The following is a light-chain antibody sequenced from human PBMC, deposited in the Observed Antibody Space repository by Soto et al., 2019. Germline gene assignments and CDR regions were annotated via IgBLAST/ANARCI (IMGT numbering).Light chain of an antibody. CDR2: WAS. V-gene: IGKV4-1*01. J-gene: IGKJ5*01. CDR3: QQYYTTPIT. CDR1: QSVFYSTNNKNY. Sequence: DIVMTQSPDSLAVSLSERATINRQSSQSVFYSTNNKNYLAWYQQKPGQPPKMLIYWASTRESGVPARFSGSGSRTDFTLTISSLQAEDVAVYFCQQYYTTPITFGQGTRLEIK.